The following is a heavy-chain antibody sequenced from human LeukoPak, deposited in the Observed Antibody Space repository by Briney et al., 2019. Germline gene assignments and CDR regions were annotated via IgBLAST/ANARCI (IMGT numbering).Heavy chain of an antibody. J-gene: IGHJ4*02. CDR2: IRSSGSPI. CDR3: VRDPDALDF. Sequence: GGTLRLSCAASGFTFSSYSMNWVRQAPGKGLEWVSYIRSSGSPIYYADSVRGRFTISRDNAKNSLYLQMNSLRDEDTAVYYCVRDPDALDFWGQGTPVTVSS. CDR1: GFTFSSYS. V-gene: IGHV3-48*02.